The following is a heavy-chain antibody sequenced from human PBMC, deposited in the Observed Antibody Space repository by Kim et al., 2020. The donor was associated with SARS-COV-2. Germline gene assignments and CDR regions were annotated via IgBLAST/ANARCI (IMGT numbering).Heavy chain of an antibody. J-gene: IGHJ6*02. CDR1: GFTFSDYY. CDR2: ISSSGSTI. D-gene: IGHD2-15*01. CDR3: ARDLGVVAATRSAGYYYLYGIDV. V-gene: IGHV3-11*01. Sequence: GGSLTLSCAASGFTFSDYYMSWIRQAPGKGLEWVSYISSSGSTIYYADSVKGRFTISRDNAKNSLYLQMNSLRAEVTAVYYCARDLGVVAATRSAGYYYLYGIDVWGQGTTVTVSS.